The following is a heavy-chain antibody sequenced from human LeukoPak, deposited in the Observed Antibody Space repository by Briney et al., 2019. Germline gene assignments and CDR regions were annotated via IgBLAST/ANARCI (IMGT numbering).Heavy chain of an antibody. CDR3: AREKNYYDRSGYNDY. V-gene: IGHV3-33*01. D-gene: IGHD3-22*01. CDR2: IWYDGSNK. Sequence: GGSLRLSCAASGFTFSSYGMHWVRQAPGKGLEWVAVIWYDGSNKYYADSVKGRFTISRDNSKHTLNLQMDSLRVEDTAVYYCAREKNYYDRSGYNDYWGQGTLVTVSS. CDR1: GFTFSSYG. J-gene: IGHJ4*02.